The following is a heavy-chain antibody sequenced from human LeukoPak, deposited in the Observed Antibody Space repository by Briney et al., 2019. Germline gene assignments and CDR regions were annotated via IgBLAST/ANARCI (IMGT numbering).Heavy chain of an antibody. CDR1: GFTFSSYA. V-gene: IGHV3-23*01. D-gene: IGHD6-19*01. J-gene: IGHJ4*02. CDR2: ISDSGGST. CDR3: AKAETRYSSGWYIY. Sequence: GGSRRLSCAATGFTFSSYAMSWVRQAPGKGLEWVSAISDSGGSTYYADSVKGRFTISRDNSKNTLYLQMNSLRAEDTAVYYCAKAETRYSSGWYIYWGQGALVTVSS.